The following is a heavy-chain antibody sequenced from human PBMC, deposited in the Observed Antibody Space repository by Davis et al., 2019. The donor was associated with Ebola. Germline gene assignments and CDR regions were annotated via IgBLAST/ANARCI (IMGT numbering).Heavy chain of an antibody. CDR2: IIPIFGTA. CDR3: ARELRNIVVVPAAREGYYYYGMDV. V-gene: IGHV1-69*13. Sequence: SVKVSCKASGGTFSSYAISWVRQAPGQGLEWMGGIIPIFGTANYAQKFQGRVTITADESTSTAYMELSSLRSEDTAVYYCARELRNIVVVPAAREGYYYYGMDVWGQGTTVTVSS. D-gene: IGHD2-2*01. J-gene: IGHJ6*02. CDR1: GGTFSSYA.